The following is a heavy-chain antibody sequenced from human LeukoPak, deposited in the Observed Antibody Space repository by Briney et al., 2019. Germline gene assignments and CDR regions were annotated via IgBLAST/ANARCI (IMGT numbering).Heavy chain of an antibody. CDR1: GFTFSSYS. CDR3: ARGHYEILTDSLNQLDY. Sequence: PGGSLRLSCAASGFTFSSYSMNWVRQAPGKGLEWVSSISSSSSYIYYADSVKGRFTISRDNAKNSLNLQMNSLRAEDTAVYYCARGHYEILTDSLNQLDYWGQGNLVTVSS. V-gene: IGHV3-21*01. D-gene: IGHD3-9*01. CDR2: ISSSSSYI. J-gene: IGHJ4*02.